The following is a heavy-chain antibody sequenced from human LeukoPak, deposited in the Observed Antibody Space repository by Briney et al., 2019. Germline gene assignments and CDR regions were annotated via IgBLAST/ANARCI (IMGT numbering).Heavy chain of an antibody. V-gene: IGHV3-53*01. CDR3: ARVLRARSGYYDIRSWYYFDY. D-gene: IGHD3-22*01. J-gene: IGHJ4*02. Sequence: GGSLRLSCAASGFTVSSNYMSWIRQAPGKGLEWVSVIYSGGSTYYADSVKGRFTISRDNSKNTLYLQMNSLRAEDTAVYYCARVLRARSGYYDIRSWYYFDYWGQGTLVTVSS. CDR1: GFTVSSNY. CDR2: IYSGGST.